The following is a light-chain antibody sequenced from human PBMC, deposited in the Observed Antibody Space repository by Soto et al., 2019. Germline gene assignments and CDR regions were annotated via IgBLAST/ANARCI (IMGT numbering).Light chain of an antibody. CDR1: QSVSSNY. J-gene: IGKJ4*01. CDR2: GAS. V-gene: IGKV3-20*01. CDR3: QQYGSSPLT. Sequence: EIVLTQSPGTLSLSPGERATLSCRASQSVSSNYLAWYQQKPGQAPRLLIYGASSRATGIPDRFSGSGSGTDFTLTISSLEPEDSAVYYCQQYGSSPLTFGGGTTVDIK.